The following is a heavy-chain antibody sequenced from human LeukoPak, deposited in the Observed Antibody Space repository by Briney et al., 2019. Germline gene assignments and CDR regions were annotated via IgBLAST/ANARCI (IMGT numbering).Heavy chain of an antibody. V-gene: IGHV3-7*01. Sequence: GGSLSLFCVVSGYTYSSFWMTWVRQAPGKGLGWVANLKEDGSENQYVDSVKGRFTMSRDYAKTALSLQMNSLRAEDTAAYYPARDSGYVRYWGQGTLVTVSS. J-gene: IGHJ4*02. CDR1: GYTYSSFW. CDR2: LKEDGSEN. CDR3: ARDSGYVRY. D-gene: IGHD5-12*01.